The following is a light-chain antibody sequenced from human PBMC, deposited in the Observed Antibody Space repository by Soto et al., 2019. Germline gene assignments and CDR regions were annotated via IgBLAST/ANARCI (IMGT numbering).Light chain of an antibody. CDR2: KVS. J-gene: IGKJ1*01. CDR1: ESLVHDDGNTY. V-gene: IGKV2-30*02. CDR3: MQGTHWPPT. Sequence: DVVMTQSPLSLPVTLGQPASISCRSSESLVHDDGNTYLNWFQQRPGQSPRRLIYKVSNRGSGVSDRFSGSGSGSNFTLKISWVEAEDLVVYYCMQGTHWPPTFGQGTKVEIK.